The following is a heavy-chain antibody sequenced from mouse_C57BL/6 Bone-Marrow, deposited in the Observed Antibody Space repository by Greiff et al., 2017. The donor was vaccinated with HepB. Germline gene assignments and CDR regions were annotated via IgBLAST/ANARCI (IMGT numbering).Heavy chain of an antibody. CDR1: GYTFTSYW. D-gene: IGHD2-1*01. Sequence: QQSCKASGYTFTSYWMHWVKQRPGQGLEWIGEIDPSDSYTNYNQKFKGKSTLTVDKSSSTAYMQLSSLTSEDSAVYYCARIYYGNLAWFAYWGQGTRVTVSA. CDR2: IDPSDSYT. J-gene: IGHJ3*01. CDR3: ARIYYGNLAWFAY. V-gene: IGHV1-69*01.